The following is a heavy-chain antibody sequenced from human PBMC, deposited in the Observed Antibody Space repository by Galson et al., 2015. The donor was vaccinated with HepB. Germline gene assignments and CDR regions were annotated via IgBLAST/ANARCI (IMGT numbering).Heavy chain of an antibody. CDR2: ISAYNGNT. CDR1: GYTFTNYG. V-gene: IGHV1-18*01. CDR3: ARGDWGWGGFDD. Sequence: SVKVSCKASGYTFTNYGISWVRQAPGQGLQWMGWISAYNGNTHYAQKLQDRVTVTTDTSTSTAYMELRSLRSDDTAVYYCARGDWGWGGFDDWGQGTLVTVSS. J-gene: IGHJ4*02. D-gene: IGHD7-27*01.